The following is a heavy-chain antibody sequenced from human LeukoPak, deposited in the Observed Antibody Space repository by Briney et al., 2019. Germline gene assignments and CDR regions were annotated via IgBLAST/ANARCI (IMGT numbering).Heavy chain of an antibody. CDR2: TYYRSKWYN. J-gene: IGHJ6*03. D-gene: IGHD1-1*01. Sequence: SQTLSLTCAISGDSVSSNSAAWNWIRQSPSRGLEWLGRTYYRSKWYNDYAVSVKSRITINPDTSKNQFSLQLNSVTPEDTAVYYCARAHRLESPPYYYYMDVWGKGTTVTVSS. CDR1: GDSVSSNSAA. V-gene: IGHV6-1*01. CDR3: ARAHRLESPPYYYYMDV.